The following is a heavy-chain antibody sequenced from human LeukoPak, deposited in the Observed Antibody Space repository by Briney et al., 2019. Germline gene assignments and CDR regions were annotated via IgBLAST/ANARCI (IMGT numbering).Heavy chain of an antibody. J-gene: IGHJ5*02. CDR1: GFPFNNYW. CDR3: GRAGASGWYAAGWFDP. V-gene: IGHV3-74*01. CDR2: INTDGRTT. D-gene: IGHD6-19*01. Sequence: GGSLRLSCAASGFPFNNYWMHWVRQAPAKGLVWVSSINTDGRTTRYAASVQGRFTISRDNAKNTLSLQMNSLRDDDTAVYYCGRAGASGWYAAGWFDPWGQGTLVTVSS.